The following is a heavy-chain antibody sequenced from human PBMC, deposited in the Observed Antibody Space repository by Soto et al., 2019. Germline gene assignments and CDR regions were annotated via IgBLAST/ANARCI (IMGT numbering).Heavy chain of an antibody. D-gene: IGHD3-22*01. CDR1: GGSISSGDYY. J-gene: IGHJ4*02. CDR3: ARSSPIYDSSGYYGYFDY. V-gene: IGHV4-30-4*01. CDR2: IYYSGST. Sequence: QVQLQESGPGLVKPSQTLSLTCTVSGGSISSGDYYWSWIRQPPGKGLEWIGYIYYSGSTYYNPSLKSRVTISVDTPKNPFSLKLRSVTAADTAVYYCARSSPIYDSSGYYGYFDYWGQGTLVTVSS.